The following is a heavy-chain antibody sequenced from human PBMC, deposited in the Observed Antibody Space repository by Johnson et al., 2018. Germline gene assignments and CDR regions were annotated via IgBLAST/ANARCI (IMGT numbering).Heavy chain of an antibody. Sequence: VQLVESGGGLVQPGRSLRLSCAASGFTFDDYAMHWVRQAPGKGLEWVSGMSWNSGSIGYADSVKGRFTLSRDNAKNSLYLQMNSRRAEDTALYYCAKEGWFGGNYYYYYMDVWGKGTTVTVSS. CDR2: MSWNSGSI. CDR1: GFTFDDYA. CDR3: AKEGWFGGNYYYYYMDV. V-gene: IGHV3-9*01. D-gene: IGHD3-10*01. J-gene: IGHJ6*03.